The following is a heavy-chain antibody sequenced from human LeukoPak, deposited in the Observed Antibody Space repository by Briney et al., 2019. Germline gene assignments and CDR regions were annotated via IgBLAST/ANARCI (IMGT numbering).Heavy chain of an antibody. Sequence: PSETLSLTCTVSGGSISSYYWSWIRQPAGKGLEWIGRIYTSGSTNYNPSLKSRVTMSVDTSKNQFSLKLSSVTSADTAVYYCARGPYDILPGYGEYYYYGMDVWGQGTTVTVSS. D-gene: IGHD3-9*01. CDR3: ARGPYDILPGYGEYYYYGMDV. CDR1: GGSISSYY. CDR2: IYTSGST. J-gene: IGHJ6*02. V-gene: IGHV4-4*07.